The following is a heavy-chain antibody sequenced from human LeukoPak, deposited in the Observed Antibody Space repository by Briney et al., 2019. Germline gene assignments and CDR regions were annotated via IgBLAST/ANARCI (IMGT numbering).Heavy chain of an antibody. D-gene: IGHD1-26*01. J-gene: IGHJ4*02. CDR1: GGSISSGGYS. Sequence: KPSETLSLTCAVSGGSISSGGYSWSWIRQPPGKGLEWIGYIYHSGSTYYNPSLKSRVTISVDRSKNQFSLKLGSVTAADTAVYYCARGGGWELSKLAFDYWGQGTLVTVSS. V-gene: IGHV4-30-2*01. CDR3: ARGGGWELSKLAFDY. CDR2: IYHSGST.